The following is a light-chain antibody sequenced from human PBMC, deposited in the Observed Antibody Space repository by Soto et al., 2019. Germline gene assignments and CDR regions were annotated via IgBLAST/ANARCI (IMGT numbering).Light chain of an antibody. CDR2: GAS. J-gene: IGKJ2*01. CDR3: QQYSSSPPYT. V-gene: IGKV3-20*01. CDR1: QRVSSNY. Sequence: EIVLTQAPAILSLSPGERATLSCRASQRVSSNYLAWYQQKPGQAPRLLIYGASGRATGIPDRFSGSGSETDFTLTVSRLEPEDFAVYYCQQYSSSPPYTFGQGTKLEIK.